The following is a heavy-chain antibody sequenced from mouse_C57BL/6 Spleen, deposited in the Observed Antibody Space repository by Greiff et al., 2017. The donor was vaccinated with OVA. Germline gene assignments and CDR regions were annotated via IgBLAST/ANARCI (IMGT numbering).Heavy chain of an antibody. J-gene: IGHJ1*03. CDR1: GYAFSSYW. CDR2: IYPGDGDT. D-gene: IGHD2-4*01. V-gene: IGHV1-80*01. Sequence: QVQLKESGAELVKPGASVKISCKASGYAFSSYWMNWVKQRPGKGLEWIGQIYPGDGDTNYNGKFKGKATLTADKSSSTAYMQLSSLTSEDSAVYCCAREGLRRYFDVWGTGTTVTVSS. CDR3: AREGLRRYFDV.